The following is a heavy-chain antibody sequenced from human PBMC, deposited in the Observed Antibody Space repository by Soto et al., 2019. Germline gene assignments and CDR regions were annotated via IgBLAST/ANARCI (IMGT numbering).Heavy chain of an antibody. D-gene: IGHD6-19*01. Sequence: QVQLEQSGTEVKKPGASVKVSCKASGYTFTSYGITWVRQAPGQGLEWMGWISAYNGDTKYSQTPQGRATMTTYTFTTTAYLELRTLTPDDAAVYYCARDLPIAVGGIEASGYWGQGTLVTVSS. CDR3: ARDLPIAVGGIEASGY. V-gene: IGHV1-18*01. CDR1: GYTFTSYG. CDR2: ISAYNGDT. J-gene: IGHJ4*02.